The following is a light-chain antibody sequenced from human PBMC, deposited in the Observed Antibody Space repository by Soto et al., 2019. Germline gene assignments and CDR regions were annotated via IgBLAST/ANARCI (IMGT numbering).Light chain of an antibody. CDR3: QQYSTLPRT. CDR1: QTISSW. CDR2: DAS. J-gene: IGKJ1*01. V-gene: IGKV1-5*03. Sequence: DIQMTQSPSTLSGSVGDRATITCRASQTISSWLAWYQQKPGKAPKLLIYDASTLKSGIPSRFSGSGSGTEFTLTITNLQPDDFAAFYCQQYSTLPRTFGQGTKVDIK.